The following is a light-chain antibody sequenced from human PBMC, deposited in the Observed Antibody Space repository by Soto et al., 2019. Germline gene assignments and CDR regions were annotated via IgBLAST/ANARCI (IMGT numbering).Light chain of an antibody. V-gene: IGLV2-23*02. CDR1: NSDVGKYDF. J-gene: IGLJ3*02. CDR2: EVN. Sequence: QSALTQPAPVSGTPGQSITISCTGTNSDVGKYDFVSWYQHYPDKAPKFIIYEVNKRPSGVSHRFSGSKSGSTASPTISGLQAEDEAHYYCCSYTSSETVVFGGGTKVTVL. CDR3: CSYTSSETVV.